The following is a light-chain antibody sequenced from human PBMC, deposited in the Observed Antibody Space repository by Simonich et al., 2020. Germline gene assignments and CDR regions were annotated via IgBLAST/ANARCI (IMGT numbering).Light chain of an antibody. CDR3: SSYTSSSPWV. V-gene: IGLV2-14*01. CDR2: GVS. Sequence: QSALTQPASVSGSPGQSITISCTGTSSDVGGYNYVSWYQQHPGKAPKLMIYGVSQRPSGVSNRFSGSKSGKTASLTISGLQAEDEADYYCSSYTSSSPWVFGGGTKLTVL. CDR1: SSDVGGYNY. J-gene: IGLJ3*02.